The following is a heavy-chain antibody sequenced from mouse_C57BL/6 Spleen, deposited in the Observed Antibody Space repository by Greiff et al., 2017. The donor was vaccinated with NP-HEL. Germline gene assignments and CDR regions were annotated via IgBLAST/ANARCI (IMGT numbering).Heavy chain of an antibody. CDR2: IDPEDGDT. CDR3: TTTVVATKRFAY. Sequence: EVQLQQSGAELVRPGASVKLSCTASGFNIKDYYMHWVKQRPEQGLEWIGRIDPEDGDTEYAPKFQGKATMTADTSSNTAYLQLSSLTSEDTAVYYCTTTVVATKRFAYWGQGTLVTVSA. D-gene: IGHD1-1*01. CDR1: GFNIKDYY. V-gene: IGHV14-1*01. J-gene: IGHJ3*01.